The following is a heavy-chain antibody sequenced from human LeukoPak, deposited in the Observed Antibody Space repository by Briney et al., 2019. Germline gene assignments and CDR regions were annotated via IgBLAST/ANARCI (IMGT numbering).Heavy chain of an antibody. CDR3: ARPQQLWDAFDI. J-gene: IGHJ3*02. CDR2: ISAGGVSLFSGSGSAA. Sequence: GGSLRLSCVASGFTFSNYAMIWVRQAPGKGPQWVSVISAGGVSLFSGSGSAAYYADSVGGRFTISRDNSKNTLYLQMNSLRAEDTAVYYCARPQQLWDAFDIWGQGTMVTVSS. D-gene: IGHD6-13*01. V-gene: IGHV3-23*01. CDR1: GFTFSNYA.